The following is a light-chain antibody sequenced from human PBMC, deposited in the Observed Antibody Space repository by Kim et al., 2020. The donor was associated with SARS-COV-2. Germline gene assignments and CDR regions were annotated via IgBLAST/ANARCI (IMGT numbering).Light chain of an antibody. J-gene: IGKJ2*03. V-gene: IGKV3-15*01. CDR3: QQYNNWPPYS. CDR2: GAS. CDR1: QSVSSN. Sequence: VSPGERATLSCRASQSVSSNLAWYQQKPGQAPRLLIYGASTRATGIPARFSGSGSGTEFTLTISSLQSEDFAVYYCQQYNNWPPYSFGQETKLEI.